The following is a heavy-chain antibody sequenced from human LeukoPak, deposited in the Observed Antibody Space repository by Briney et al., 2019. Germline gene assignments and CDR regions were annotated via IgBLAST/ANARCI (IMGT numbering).Heavy chain of an antibody. V-gene: IGHV3-66*03. D-gene: IGHD3-10*01. CDR2: IYSDNT. Sequence: GSLRLSCTVSGFTVSSNSMSWVRQAPGKGLEWVSFIYSDNTHYSDSVKGRFTISRDNSNNTLYLQMGNLRTEDMAVYYCATSPGNYYGSGSLSAHTYLDYWGQGTLVTVSS. CDR3: ATSPGNYYGSGSLSAHTYLDY. J-gene: IGHJ4*02. CDR1: GFTVSSNS.